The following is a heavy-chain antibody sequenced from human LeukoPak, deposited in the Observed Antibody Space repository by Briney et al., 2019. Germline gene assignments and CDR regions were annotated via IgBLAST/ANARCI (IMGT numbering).Heavy chain of an antibody. D-gene: IGHD3-3*01. Sequence: SVKVSCKASGGTFSSYAISWVRQAPGQGLEWMGGIIPIFGTANYAQKFQGRVTITADESTSTAYMELSSLRSEDTAVYYCAREDLVVDFWTPAGGGVQHWGQGTPVTVSS. CDR2: IIPIFGTA. V-gene: IGHV1-69*13. CDR3: AREDLVVDFWTPAGGGVQH. CDR1: GGTFSSYA. J-gene: IGHJ1*01.